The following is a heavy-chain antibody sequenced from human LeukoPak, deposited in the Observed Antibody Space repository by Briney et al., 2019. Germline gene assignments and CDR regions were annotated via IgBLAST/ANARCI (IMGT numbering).Heavy chain of an antibody. CDR3: AKDLGGLYVLLWFGEFDY. CDR2: ISGSGGST. J-gene: IGHJ4*02. Sequence: PGGSLRLSCAASGFTFSSYAMSWVRQAPGKGLEWVSTISGSGGSTYYADSVKGRFTISRDNSKNTLYLQMNSLRAEDTAVYYCAKDLGGLYVLLWFGEFDYWGQGTLVTVSS. V-gene: IGHV3-23*01. D-gene: IGHD3-10*01. CDR1: GFTFSSYA.